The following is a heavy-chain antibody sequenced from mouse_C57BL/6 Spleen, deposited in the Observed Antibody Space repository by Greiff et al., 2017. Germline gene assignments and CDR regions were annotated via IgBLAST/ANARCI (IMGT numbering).Heavy chain of an antibody. D-gene: IGHD1-1*01. V-gene: IGHV1-20*01. CDR1: GYSFTGYF. CDR2: INPYNGDT. J-gene: IGHJ4*01. Sequence: EVQRVESGPELVKPGDSVKISCKASGYSFTGYFMNWVMQSHGKSLEWIGRINPYNGDTFYNQKFKGKATLPVDKSSSTAHMELRSLTSEDSAVYYCARSYYGSSHAMDYWGQGTSVTVSS. CDR3: ARSYYGSSHAMDY.